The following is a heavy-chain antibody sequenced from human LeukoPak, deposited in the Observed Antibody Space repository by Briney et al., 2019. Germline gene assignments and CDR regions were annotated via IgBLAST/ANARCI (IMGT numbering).Heavy chain of an antibody. J-gene: IGHJ4*02. Sequence: PGGSLRLSCAASGFTFSSYVMSWVRQAPGKGLEWVSAISGGSGSSTYYEDSVKGRFTISRDNAKNSLYLQMNALRAEDTAVYYCARDVRPDYWGQGTLVTVST. CDR3: ARDVRPDY. CDR2: ISGGSGSST. D-gene: IGHD6-6*01. CDR1: GFTFSSYV. V-gene: IGHV3-23*01.